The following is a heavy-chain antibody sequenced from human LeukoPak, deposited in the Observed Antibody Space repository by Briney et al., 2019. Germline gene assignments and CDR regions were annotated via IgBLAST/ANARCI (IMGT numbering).Heavy chain of an antibody. CDR3: SRFIAVAGGVDY. CDR1: GGSISSYY. J-gene: IGHJ4*02. V-gene: IGHV4-59*08. CDR2: IYYSGST. D-gene: IGHD6-19*01. Sequence: PSETLSLTCTVSGGSISSYYWSWIRQPPGKGLEWIGYIYYSGSTNYNLSLKSRVTISVDTSKNQFSLKLSSVTAADTAVYYCSRFIAVAGGVDYWGQGTLVTVSS.